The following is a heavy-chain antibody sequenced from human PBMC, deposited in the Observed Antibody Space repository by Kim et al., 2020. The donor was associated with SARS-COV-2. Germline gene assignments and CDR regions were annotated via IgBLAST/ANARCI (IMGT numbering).Heavy chain of an antibody. CDR2: INHSGST. J-gene: IGHJ6*02. CDR1: GGSFSGYY. V-gene: IGHV4-34*01. D-gene: IGHD3-3*01. CDR3: ARNAYTYYDFWSGRNGMDV. Sequence: SETLSLTCAVYGGSFSGYYWSWIRQPPGKGLEWIGEINHSGSTNYNPSLKSRVTISVDTSKNQFSLKLSSVTAADTAVYYCARNAYTYYDFWSGRNGMDVWGQGTTVTVSS.